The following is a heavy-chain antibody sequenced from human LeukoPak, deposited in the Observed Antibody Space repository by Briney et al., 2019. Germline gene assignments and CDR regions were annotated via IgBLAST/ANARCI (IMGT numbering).Heavy chain of an antibody. Sequence: AETLSLTCDVSAASVTSTNGWTWVRQPPGKSLEWIGEVHLDGRTNFNPSLKSRLILSVGLPENHISLKLPSLTAADTAVYYCAREGGFYRPLDYSGQGTLVTVSS. CDR3: AREGGFYRPLDY. J-gene: IGHJ4*02. CDR1: AASVTSTNG. D-gene: IGHD3-3*01. V-gene: IGHV4-4*02. CDR2: VHLDGRT.